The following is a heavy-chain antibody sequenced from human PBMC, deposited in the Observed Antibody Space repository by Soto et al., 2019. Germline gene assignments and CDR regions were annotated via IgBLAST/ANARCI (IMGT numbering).Heavy chain of an antibody. CDR1: GFSFSDYY. CDR3: ARIVVAITTGWFDL. J-gene: IGHJ5*02. V-gene: IGHV3-11*05. Sequence: QVQLVESGGGLVKPGGSLRLSCAASGFSFSDYYRSWIRQAPGKGLEWVSYISSTGRYTNYVESVKGRFTISRDNAKNSIYLEMNSLRAEDTAVYYCARIVVAITTGWFDLWGQGTLVTVSS. D-gene: IGHD3-22*01. CDR2: ISSTGRYT.